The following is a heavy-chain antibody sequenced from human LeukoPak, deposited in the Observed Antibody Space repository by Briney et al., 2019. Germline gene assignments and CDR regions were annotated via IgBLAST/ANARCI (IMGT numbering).Heavy chain of an antibody. CDR1: GYTFTSYY. CDR3: ARDYYGSGSYDY. D-gene: IGHD3-10*01. Sequence: ASVKVSCKASGYTFTSYYMHWVRQAPGQGLEWMGIINPSGGSTSYAQKFQGRVTMTTDTSTSTAYMELRSLRSDDTAEYYCARDYYGSGSYDYWGQGTLVTVSS. J-gene: IGHJ4*02. V-gene: IGHV1-46*01. CDR2: INPSGGST.